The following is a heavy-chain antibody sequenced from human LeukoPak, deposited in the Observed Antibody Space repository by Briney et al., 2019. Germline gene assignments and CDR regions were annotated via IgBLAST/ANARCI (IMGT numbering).Heavy chain of an antibody. CDR3: AKHGVYYGSGSYYNPGDS. V-gene: IGHV3-23*01. J-gene: IGHJ4*02. CDR1: GFTFSIYA. Sequence: PGGSLRLSCAASGFTFSIYAMIGVRHARGEGREGGSSISGRGGSTYYAESVTGRFSISRDNSQNTLYLQMNSLRAEDTPVHYCAKHGVYYGSGSYYNPGDSWGQGTLVTVSS. D-gene: IGHD3-10*01. CDR2: ISGRGGST.